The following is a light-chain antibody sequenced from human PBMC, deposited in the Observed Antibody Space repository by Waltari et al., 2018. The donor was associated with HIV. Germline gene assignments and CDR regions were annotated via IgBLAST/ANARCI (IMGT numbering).Light chain of an antibody. CDR1: PSQLRGHTY. CDR2: DVT. V-gene: IGLV2-11*01. J-gene: IGLJ3*02. Sequence: QSALTQPRSASGSPGQTVTIPCTGTPSQLRGHTYVSWYQQHPATAPKLMIYDVTQRPSGVPDRFSGSKSVNTASLTISGLEAEDEADYSCCSYAGSYTLVFGGGTKLTVL. CDR3: CSYAGSYTLV.